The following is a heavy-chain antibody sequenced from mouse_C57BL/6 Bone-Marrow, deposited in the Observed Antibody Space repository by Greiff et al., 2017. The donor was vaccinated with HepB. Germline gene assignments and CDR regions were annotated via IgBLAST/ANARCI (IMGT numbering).Heavy chain of an antibody. Sequence: EVMLVESGGGLVQPGGSMKLSCVASGFTFSNYWMNWVRQSPEKGLEWVAQIRLKSDNYATHYAESVTGRFTISRDDSKSSVYLQMNNLRADDTGIYYCTGGYPFAYWGQGTLVTVSA. V-gene: IGHV6-3*01. D-gene: IGHD2-2*01. CDR3: TGGYPFAY. CDR2: IRLKSDNYAT. J-gene: IGHJ3*01. CDR1: GFTFSNYW.